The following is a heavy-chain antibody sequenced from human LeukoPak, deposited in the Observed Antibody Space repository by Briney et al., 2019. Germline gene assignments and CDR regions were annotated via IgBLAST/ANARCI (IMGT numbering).Heavy chain of an antibody. J-gene: IGHJ4*02. D-gene: IGHD1-14*01. CDR3: ARESTGHGVLDY. V-gene: IGHV4-34*09. CDR2: INHSGST. Sequence: TLSLTCAVYGGSFSGYYWSWIRQPPGKGLEWIGEINHSGSTNYNPSLKSRVTISVDTSKNQFSLKLSSVTAADTAVYYCARESTGHGVLDYWGQGTLVTVSS. CDR1: GGSFSGYY.